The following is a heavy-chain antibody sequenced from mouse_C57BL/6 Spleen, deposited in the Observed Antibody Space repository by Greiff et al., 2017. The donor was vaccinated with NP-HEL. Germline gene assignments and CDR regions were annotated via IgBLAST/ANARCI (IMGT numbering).Heavy chain of an antibody. Sequence: VQLQESGPGLVQPSQSLSITCTVSGFSLTSYGVHWVRQSPGKGLEWLGVIWSGGSTDYNAAFISRLSISKDNSKSQVFFKMNSLQADDTAIYYCARKRSYGNYLGYAMDYWGQGTSVTVSS. D-gene: IGHD2-1*01. CDR3: ARKRSYGNYLGYAMDY. J-gene: IGHJ4*01. CDR1: GFSLTSYG. CDR2: IWSGGST. V-gene: IGHV2-2*01.